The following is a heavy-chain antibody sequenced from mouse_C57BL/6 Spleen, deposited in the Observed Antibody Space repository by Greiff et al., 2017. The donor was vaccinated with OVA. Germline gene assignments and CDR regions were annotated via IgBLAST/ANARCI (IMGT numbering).Heavy chain of an antibody. CDR2: INPGSGGT. V-gene: IGHV1-54*01. CDR1: GYAFTNYL. J-gene: IGHJ1*03. Sequence: QVQLQQSGAELVRPGTSVKVSCKASGYAFTNYLIEWVKQRPGQGLEWIGVINPGSGGTNYNEKFKGKVTLTADKSSSTAYMQLSSLTSEDSAVYFCAREGITTVVGYFDVWGTGTTVTVSS. CDR3: AREGITTVVGYFDV. D-gene: IGHD1-1*01.